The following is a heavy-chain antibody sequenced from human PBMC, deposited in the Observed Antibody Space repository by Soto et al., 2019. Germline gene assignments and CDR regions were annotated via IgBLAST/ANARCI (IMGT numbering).Heavy chain of an antibody. Sequence: QVQLVESGGGVVQPGRSLRLSCAAFGFTFSSYAMHWVRQVPGKGLEWVAVISHDGSNKYYADSVKARFTISRDNSKNTLYLQMNSLRAEDTAVYYCARGPGIAVAGTENDWYFDLWGRGTLVTVSS. CDR2: ISHDGSNK. V-gene: IGHV3-30-3*01. D-gene: IGHD6-19*01. J-gene: IGHJ2*01. CDR1: GFTFSSYA. CDR3: ARGPGIAVAGTENDWYFDL.